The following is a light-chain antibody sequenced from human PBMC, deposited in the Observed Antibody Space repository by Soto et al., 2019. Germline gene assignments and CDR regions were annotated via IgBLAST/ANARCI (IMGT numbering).Light chain of an antibody. CDR3: QQYHSYWT. V-gene: IGKV3D-15*01. Sequence: EIVLTQSPGTLSLSPGERATLSCRASQSVGNNLAWYQQKPGQAPGLLIYEASTRATGIPARFSGSGSGTEFTLTISSLQPEDFSTYYCQQYHSYWTFGQGTKVDIK. CDR2: EAS. CDR1: QSVGNN. J-gene: IGKJ1*01.